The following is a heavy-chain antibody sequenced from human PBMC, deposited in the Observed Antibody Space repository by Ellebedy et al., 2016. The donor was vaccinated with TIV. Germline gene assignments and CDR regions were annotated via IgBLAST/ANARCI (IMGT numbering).Heavy chain of an antibody. J-gene: IGHJ6*02. V-gene: IGHV1-69*04. CDR3: ATEGDLQPGDGMDV. CDR1: GGTFSSYA. D-gene: IGHD5-18*01. Sequence: SVKVSXKASGGTFSSYAISWVRQAPGQGLEWMGRIIPILGIANYAQKFQGRVTITADKSTSTAYMELSSLRSEDTAVYYCATEGDLQPGDGMDVWGQGTTVTVSS. CDR2: IIPILGIA.